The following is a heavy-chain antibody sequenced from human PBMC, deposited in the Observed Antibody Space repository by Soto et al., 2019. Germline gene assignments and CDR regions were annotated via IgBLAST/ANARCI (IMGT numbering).Heavy chain of an antibody. J-gene: IGHJ4*02. CDR1: GFTFSNYG. CDR3: ASALETGDY. Sequence: QVQLVESGGGVVQPGRSLRLSCVASGFTFSNYGMHWVRQAPGKGPEWVAVIWYDGSNKDYADSVKGRFTISRDNSRKPLYLQMNSLRAEDKAVYYCASALETGDYWGQGTLVTVSS. D-gene: IGHD3-10*01. CDR2: IWYDGSNK. V-gene: IGHV3-33*01.